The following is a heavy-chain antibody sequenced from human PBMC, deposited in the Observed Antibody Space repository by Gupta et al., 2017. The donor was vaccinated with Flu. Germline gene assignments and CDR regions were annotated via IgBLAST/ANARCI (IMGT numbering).Heavy chain of an antibody. CDR3: AKGTTQFDY. V-gene: IGHV3-23*01. CDR1: GLTFSGYA. D-gene: IGHD2-15*01. CDR2: ISANGGVT. J-gene: IGHJ4*02. Sequence: SGLTFSGYAMSWVRQAPGEGLEWVSSISANGGVTYYADSVKGRFTISRDNSKNTLFLQMNSLRAEETAVYYCAKGTTQFDYWAQGTRVTVSP.